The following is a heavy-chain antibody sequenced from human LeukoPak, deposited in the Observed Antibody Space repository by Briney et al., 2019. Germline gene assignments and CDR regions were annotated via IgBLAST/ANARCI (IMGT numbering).Heavy chain of an antibody. D-gene: IGHD3-10*01. CDR2: INPNSGGT. J-gene: IGHJ6*03. CDR3: ARGGGAMVRGVIDYYYYMDV. Sequence: ASVKVSCKASGYTFSGYYMHWVRQAPGQGLEWMGWINPNSGGTYYTQKFQGRVTMTRDTSISTAYMELSSLRSEDTAVYYCARGGGAMVRGVIDYYYYMDVWGKGTTVTISS. V-gene: IGHV1-2*02. CDR1: GYTFSGYY.